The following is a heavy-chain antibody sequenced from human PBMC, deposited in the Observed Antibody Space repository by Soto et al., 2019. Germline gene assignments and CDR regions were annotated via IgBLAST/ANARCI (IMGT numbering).Heavy chain of an antibody. Sequence: QVQLVQSGAELKVAGSSVRVSCTASGGTFNTYTFSWVRQSPGQGLEWMGRIIPFLGISNYAPQFQGRITIAANRSTSTTYLALTGLTSEDTALYYCATEDRCSSLDDWGQGSLVTVSS. CDR2: IIPFLGIS. CDR1: GGTFNTYT. D-gene: IGHD6-6*01. CDR3: ATEDRCSSLDD. V-gene: IGHV1-69*08. J-gene: IGHJ4*02.